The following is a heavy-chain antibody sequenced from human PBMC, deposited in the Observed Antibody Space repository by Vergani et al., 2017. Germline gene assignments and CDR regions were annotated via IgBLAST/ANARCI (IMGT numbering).Heavy chain of an antibody. J-gene: IGHJ3*02. CDR3: ARESYYYDSSGYYGKDAFDI. V-gene: IGHV4-59*01. Sequence: QVQLQESGPGLVKPSETLSLTCTVSGGSISSYYWSWIRQPPGKGLEWIGYIYYSGSTNYNPSLKSRVTISVDTSKNQFSLKLRSVTAADTAVYYCARESYYYDSSGYYGKDAFDIGGQGTMVTVSS. D-gene: IGHD3-22*01. CDR1: GGSISSYY. CDR2: IYYSGST.